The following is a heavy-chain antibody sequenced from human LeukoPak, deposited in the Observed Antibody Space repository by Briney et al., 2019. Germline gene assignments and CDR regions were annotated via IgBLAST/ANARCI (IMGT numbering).Heavy chain of an antibody. CDR1: GGSISSYY. V-gene: IGHV4-59*08. D-gene: IGHD3-22*01. CDR2: IYYSGST. Sequence: KASETLSLTCTVSGGSISSYYWSWIRQPPGKGLEWIGYIYYSGSTNYNPSLKSRVTISVDTSKNQFSLKLSSVTAADTAVYYCARLTYYYDSSGYPPAFDIWGQGT. J-gene: IGHJ3*02. CDR3: ARLTYYYDSSGYPPAFDI.